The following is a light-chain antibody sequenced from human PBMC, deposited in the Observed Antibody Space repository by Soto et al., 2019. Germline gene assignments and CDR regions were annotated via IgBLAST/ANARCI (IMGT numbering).Light chain of an antibody. CDR2: DAP. Sequence: DIQMPQSPSSLYASVGDRVTISCQTSQDISNSLNWYQQKQGKAPKLLIYDAPNLETGVPSRFRGSGSWTDFTFTIISLEHEDIATYYCQQYDTLPPTFGGGTKVEIK. J-gene: IGKJ4*01. V-gene: IGKV1-33*01. CDR3: QQYDTLPPT. CDR1: QDISNS.